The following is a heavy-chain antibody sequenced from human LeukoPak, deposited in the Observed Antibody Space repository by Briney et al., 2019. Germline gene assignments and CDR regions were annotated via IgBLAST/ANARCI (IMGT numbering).Heavy chain of an antibody. V-gene: IGHV3-23*01. CDR1: GFMFNSYG. D-gene: IGHD5-24*01. J-gene: IGHJ4*02. Sequence: GGSLRLSCAASGFMFNSYGMSWVRQAPGKGLEWVSAISGSGGSTYYADTVKGRFIISRDNSKNTLYLQMNSLRVDDTAAYYCAKTARLANPNYGDYFDYWGQGTVVAVSS. CDR2: ISGSGGST. CDR3: AKTARLANPNYGDYFDY.